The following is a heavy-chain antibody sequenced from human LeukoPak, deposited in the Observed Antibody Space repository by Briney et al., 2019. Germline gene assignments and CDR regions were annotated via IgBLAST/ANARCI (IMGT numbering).Heavy chain of an antibody. CDR2: ISTSSIYR. V-gene: IGHV3-21*01. CDR1: GFTFSSYS. Sequence: NPGGSLRLSCAASGFTFSSYSMNWVRQAPGKGLEWVSSISTSSIYRYYADSEKGRFTISRDNSKNTLYLQMNSLRPEDTAVYYCARDQVAAAGSYFQHWGQGTLVTVSS. D-gene: IGHD6-13*01. J-gene: IGHJ1*01. CDR3: ARDQVAAAGSYFQH.